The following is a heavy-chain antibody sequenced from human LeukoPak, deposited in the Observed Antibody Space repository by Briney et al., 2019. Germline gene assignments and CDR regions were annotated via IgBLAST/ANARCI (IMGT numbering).Heavy chain of an antibody. CDR1: GFTFGDYA. Sequence: GRSLRLSCAASGFTFGDYAMSWVRQAPGKGLEWVGFIRSKAYGGTTEYAASVQGRFTISRDDSKSIAYLQMNSLKTEDTAVYYCTTILYMVRGVIDYWGQGTLVTVSS. CDR2: IRSKAYGGTT. D-gene: IGHD3-10*01. CDR3: TTILYMVRGVIDY. J-gene: IGHJ4*02. V-gene: IGHV3-49*04.